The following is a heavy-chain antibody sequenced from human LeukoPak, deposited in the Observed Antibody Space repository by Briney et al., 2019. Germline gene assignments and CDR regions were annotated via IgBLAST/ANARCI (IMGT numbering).Heavy chain of an antibody. J-gene: IGHJ4*02. CDR1: GYSISSGYD. CDR2: IYHSGST. V-gene: IGHV4-38-2*02. D-gene: IGHD1-14*01. CDR3: ARTWNHVLDY. Sequence: SETLSLTCNVSGYSISSGYDWGWIRQPPGKGLEWIGSIYHSGSTYYNPSLNSRVTISVDTSKNQFSLMLSSVTAADTAVYYCARTWNHVLDYWGQGTLVTVSS.